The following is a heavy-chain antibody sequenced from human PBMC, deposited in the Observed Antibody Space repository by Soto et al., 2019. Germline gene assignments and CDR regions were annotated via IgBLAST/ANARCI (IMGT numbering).Heavy chain of an antibody. CDR3: ARGTTTEEVAS. J-gene: IGHJ4*02. Sequence: QVQLQESGPGLVRPSQTLSLTCSVSGASIYNGGYFWSWIRQSPGKGLEWIGHIDNSGSPYNNPSVKSRVTIAADTSMNQFSLALTSVTAADTAMYYCARGTTTEEVASWGQGILVTVSS. V-gene: IGHV4-30-4*01. CDR1: GASIYNGGYF. D-gene: IGHD1-1*01. CDR2: IDNSGSP.